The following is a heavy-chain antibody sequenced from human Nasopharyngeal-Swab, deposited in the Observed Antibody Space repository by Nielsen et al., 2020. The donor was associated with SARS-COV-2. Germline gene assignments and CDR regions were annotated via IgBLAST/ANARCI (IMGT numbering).Heavy chain of an antibody. Sequence: SETLSLTCTVSGGSISSYYWSWIRHPPGKGLEWIGYIYYSGSTNYNPSLKSRVTISVDTSKNQFSLKLSSVTAADTAVYYCARHTVATPISHYFDYWGQGTLVTVSS. J-gene: IGHJ4*02. D-gene: IGHD4-17*01. CDR1: GGSISSYY. CDR2: IYYSGST. CDR3: ARHTVATPISHYFDY. V-gene: IGHV4-59*08.